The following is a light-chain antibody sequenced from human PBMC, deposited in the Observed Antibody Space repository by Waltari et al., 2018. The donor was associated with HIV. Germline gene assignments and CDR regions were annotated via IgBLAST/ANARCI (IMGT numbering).Light chain of an antibody. CDR1: NSDFGSYDF. CDR3: SSWTSSTTLV. Sequence: QSALTQPASVSGSPGQSITISCTGTNSDFGSYDFVSEYQQYPGKAPRLIISDVRNRPSGISSRFSGSKYGYPASLTISGLRAEDEADYFCSSWTSSTTLVFGTGTKVTVL. J-gene: IGLJ1*01. V-gene: IGLV2-14*01. CDR2: DVR.